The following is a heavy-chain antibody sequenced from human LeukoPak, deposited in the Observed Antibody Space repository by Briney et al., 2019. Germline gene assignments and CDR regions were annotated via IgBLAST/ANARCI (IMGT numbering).Heavy chain of an antibody. CDR1: GGSISGNH. D-gene: IGHD1-26*01. CDR2: IYYSGST. Sequence: PSETLSLTCTVSGGSISGNHWSWVRRPPGKGLEWIGYIYYSGSTNYNPSLKSRVTISVDTSKNQFSLKLRSVTAADTAVYYCARDQRTVGYYGMDVWGRGTTGTVSS. V-gene: IGHV4-59*01. J-gene: IGHJ6*02. CDR3: ARDQRTVGYYGMDV.